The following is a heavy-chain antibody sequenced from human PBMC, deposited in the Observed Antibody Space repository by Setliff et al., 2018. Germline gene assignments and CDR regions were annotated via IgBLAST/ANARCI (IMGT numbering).Heavy chain of an antibody. V-gene: IGHV4-39*07. CDR2: IYQNGIT. CDR1: GASISTTYYY. D-gene: IGHD3-3*01. CDR3: ARMSGFQYMDV. J-gene: IGHJ6*03. Sequence: SETLSLTCSVSGASISTTYYYWDWIRQSPEKGLEWIGTIYQNGITYYNPSVKSRVTISVDASRSQFSLALTSVTAAYTAVYYCARMSGFQYMDVWGKGTTVTVSS.